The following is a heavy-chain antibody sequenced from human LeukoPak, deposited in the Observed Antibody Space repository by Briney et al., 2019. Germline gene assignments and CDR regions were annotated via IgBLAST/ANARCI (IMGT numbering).Heavy chain of an antibody. V-gene: IGHV3-49*04. J-gene: IGHJ4*02. CDR1: GFTFGDYA. CDR3: TGDSPPIN. Sequence: GRSLRLSCTASGFTFGDYAVTWVCQAPGKGLEWVGFIRSKTSGGTTEYAASVKGRFTISRDDSRNIAYLQMNSLKIEDTAVYFCTGDSPPINWGQGTLVTVSS. CDR2: IRSKTSGGTT.